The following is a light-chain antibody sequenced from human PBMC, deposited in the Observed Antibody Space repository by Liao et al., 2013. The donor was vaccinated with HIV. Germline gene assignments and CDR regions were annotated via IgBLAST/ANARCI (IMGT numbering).Light chain of an antibody. V-gene: IGLV3-21*01. CDR1: NIGSIS. CDR3: QVWDSSSDHPGV. CDR2: YDS. J-gene: IGLJ1*01. Sequence: SYELTQPPSVSVAPGKTARITCGGNNIGSISVHWYQQKPGQAPVLVINYDSDRPSGIPERFSGSNSVNTATLTISRVEAGDEADYYCQVWDSSSDHPGVFGTGTKVSVL.